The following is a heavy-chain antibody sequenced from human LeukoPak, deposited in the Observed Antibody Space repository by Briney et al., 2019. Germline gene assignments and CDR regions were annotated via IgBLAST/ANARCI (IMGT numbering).Heavy chain of an antibody. CDR3: ARGMGRFCTSSSCYLSFVY. V-gene: IGHV4-38-2*02. CDR1: GSSISNGFF. Sequence: SETLSLTCNVSGSSISNGFFWSWIRQSPGKGLEWIWSTQNGGDSYYNPSLKSRTTMSVDTSKNQFSLKLTSVTAADTAVFYCARGMGRFCTSSSCYLSFVYWGQGTLVTVSS. CDR2: TQNGGDS. D-gene: IGHD2-2*01. J-gene: IGHJ4*02.